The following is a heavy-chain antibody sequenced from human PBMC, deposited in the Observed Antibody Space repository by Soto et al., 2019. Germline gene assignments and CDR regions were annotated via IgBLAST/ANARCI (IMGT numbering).Heavy chain of an antibody. D-gene: IGHD5-12*01. CDR2: IYSGGST. Sequence: GGSLRLSCAASGFTVSSNYMSWVRQAPGKGLEWVSVIYSGGSTYYADSVKGRFTISRDNSNNTLYLQMNSLRAEDTAVYYCERDGGSGYDFVNYFDYWGQGTLVTVSS. CDR1: GFTVSSNY. CDR3: ERDGGSGYDFVNYFDY. J-gene: IGHJ4*02. V-gene: IGHV3-53*01.